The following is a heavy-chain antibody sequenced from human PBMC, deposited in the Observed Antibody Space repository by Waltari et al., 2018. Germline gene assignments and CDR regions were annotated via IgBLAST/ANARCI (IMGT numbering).Heavy chain of an antibody. CDR1: GYTFTGYY. D-gene: IGHD6-19*01. Sequence: QVQLVQSGAEVKTPGASVKVSCKASGYTFTGYYMPWLRQAPGQGLEWMGRINPNSGGTNYAQKFQGRVTMTRDTSISTAYMELSRLRSDDTAVYYCATPIAVADSYYFDYWGQGTLVTVSS. CDR2: INPNSGGT. CDR3: ATPIAVADSYYFDY. V-gene: IGHV1-2*06. J-gene: IGHJ4*02.